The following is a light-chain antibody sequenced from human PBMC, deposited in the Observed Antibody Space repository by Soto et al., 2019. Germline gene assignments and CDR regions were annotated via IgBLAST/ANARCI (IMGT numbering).Light chain of an antibody. CDR1: QSVSSN. J-gene: IGKJ2*01. Sequence: EIVMTQSPATLSVSPGERDTLSCRASQSVSSNLAWYQQKPGQAPRLLIYGASTRATGIPARFSGSVSGTEFTRTISSLQSEDFAVYYCQQYNNWPYTFGQGTKLEIK. CDR3: QQYNNWPYT. V-gene: IGKV3-15*01. CDR2: GAS.